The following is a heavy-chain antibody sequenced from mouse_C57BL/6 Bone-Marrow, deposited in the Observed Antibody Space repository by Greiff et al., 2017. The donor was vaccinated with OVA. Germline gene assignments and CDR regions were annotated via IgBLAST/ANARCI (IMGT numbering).Heavy chain of an antibody. V-gene: IGHV5-9-1*02. Sequence: EVKLEESGEGLVKPGGSLKLSCAASGFTFSSYAMSWVRQTPEKRLEWVAYISSGGDYIYYADTVKGRFTISRDNARNTLYLQMSSLKSEDTAMYYCTREDHYYGSVYYFDYWGKGTTLTVSS. CDR3: TREDHYYGSVYYFDY. D-gene: IGHD1-1*01. J-gene: IGHJ2*01. CDR1: GFTFSSYA. CDR2: ISSGGDYI.